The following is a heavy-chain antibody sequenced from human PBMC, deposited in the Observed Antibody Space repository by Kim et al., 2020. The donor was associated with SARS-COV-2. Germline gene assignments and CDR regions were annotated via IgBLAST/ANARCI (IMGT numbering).Heavy chain of an antibody. CDR3: ASNFDYGDYVHY. V-gene: IGHV3-48*03. J-gene: IGHJ4*02. D-gene: IGHD4-17*01. Sequence: YYADSVKGRFTISRDNAKNSLYLQMNSLRAEDTAVYYCASNFDYGDYVHYWGQGTLVTVSS.